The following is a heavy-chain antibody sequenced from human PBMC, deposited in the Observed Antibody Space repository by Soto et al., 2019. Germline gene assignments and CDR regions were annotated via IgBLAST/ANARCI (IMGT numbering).Heavy chain of an antibody. D-gene: IGHD6-13*01. Sequence: SETLSLTCAVYGGSFSGYYWSWIRQPPGKGLEWIGEINHSGSTNYNPSLKSRVTISVDTSKNQFSLKLSSVTAADTAVYYCARDRAGSSNWEDYYYYGMYVRGQGTTVTVSS. CDR1: GGSFSGYY. J-gene: IGHJ6*02. V-gene: IGHV4-34*01. CDR2: INHSGST. CDR3: ARDRAGSSNWEDYYYYGMYV.